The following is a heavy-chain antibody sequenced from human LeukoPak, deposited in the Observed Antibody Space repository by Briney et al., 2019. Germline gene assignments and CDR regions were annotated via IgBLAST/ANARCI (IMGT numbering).Heavy chain of an antibody. CDR2: ISTSGRT. J-gene: IGHJ4*02. CDR1: GFTFSSYA. Sequence: GGSLRLSCAASGFTFSSYAMSWVRQAPGEGLEWVSLISTSGRTHYADSVKGRFTISRDNSKNTLYLQMNSLRAEDTAVYHCAKDLDSTGYYSYGYWGQGTLVTVSS. CDR3: AKDLDSTGYYSYGY. V-gene: IGHV3-23*01. D-gene: IGHD3-22*01.